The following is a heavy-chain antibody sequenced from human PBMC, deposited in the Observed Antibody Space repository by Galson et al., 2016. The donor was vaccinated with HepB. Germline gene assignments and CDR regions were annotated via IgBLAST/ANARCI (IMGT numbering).Heavy chain of an antibody. V-gene: IGHV3-64D*09. CDR1: GFTFSSYA. CDR2: ISSNGGST. Sequence: SLRLSCAASGFTFSSYAMHWVRQAPGKGLEYVSAISSNGGSTYYADSVKGRFTISRDNSKNTLYLQMSSLRAEDTAVYYCVSGTVATIFDYWGQGTLVTVSS. CDR3: VSGTVATIFDY. D-gene: IGHD5-12*01. J-gene: IGHJ4*02.